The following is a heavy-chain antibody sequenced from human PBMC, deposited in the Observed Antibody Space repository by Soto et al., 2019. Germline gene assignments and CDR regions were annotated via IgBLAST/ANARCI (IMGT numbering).Heavy chain of an antibody. D-gene: IGHD2-2*01. V-gene: IGHV4-59*01. Sequence: QVQLQESGPRLVKPSETLSLTCIVSGGSISNYYWSWIRQPPGKGLEWIGYIYYSGSTNYSPSLQSRVTISVDTSKNQFSRKLSSVTAADTAVYYCARAVLPATAPFDYWGQGTLVTVSS. J-gene: IGHJ4*02. CDR3: ARAVLPATAPFDY. CDR1: GGSISNYY. CDR2: IYYSGST.